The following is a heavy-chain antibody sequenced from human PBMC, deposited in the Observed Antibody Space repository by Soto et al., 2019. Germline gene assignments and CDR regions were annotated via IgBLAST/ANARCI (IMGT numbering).Heavy chain of an antibody. Sequence: QVQLVQSGAEVKKPGASVKVSCKASGYTFTSYGISWVRQAPGQGLEWMGWISAYNGNTNYAQKRQGRVTMTTDTSTSTAYIELRSLRSDDTAVYYCARDRVEHGRNVAAASWGQGTLVTVSS. CDR1: GYTFTSYG. J-gene: IGHJ5*02. D-gene: IGHD6-13*01. CDR2: ISAYNGNT. V-gene: IGHV1-18*01. CDR3: ARDRVEHGRNVAAAS.